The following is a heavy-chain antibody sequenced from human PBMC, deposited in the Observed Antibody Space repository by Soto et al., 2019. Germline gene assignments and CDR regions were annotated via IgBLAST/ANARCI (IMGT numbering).Heavy chain of an antibody. CDR2: IIPIFVTA. Sequence: SVQVSCKASGGTFSSYAISWVRQAPGQGLEWMGGIIPIFVTANYAQKFQGRVTITADESTSTAYMELSSLRSEDTAVYYCARADPSVVVAATWWFDPWGQGTLVTVSS. D-gene: IGHD2-15*01. V-gene: IGHV1-69*13. J-gene: IGHJ5*02. CDR1: GGTFSSYA. CDR3: ARADPSVVVAATWWFDP.